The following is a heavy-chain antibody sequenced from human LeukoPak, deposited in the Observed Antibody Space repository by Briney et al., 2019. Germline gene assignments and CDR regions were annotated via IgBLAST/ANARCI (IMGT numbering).Heavy chain of an antibody. CDR2: ISGSGGST. CDR1: GVSFRCYY. D-gene: IGHD5-18*01. V-gene: IGHV3-23*01. Sequence: PSETLSLTCAVYGVSFRCYYWSWVRQAPGKGLEWVSAISGSGGSTYYAASVKGRFTISRDNSKNTLYLQMNSLRAEDTAVYYCAKGIQLWLPYYFDYWGQGTLVTVSS. J-gene: IGHJ4*02. CDR3: AKGIQLWLPYYFDY.